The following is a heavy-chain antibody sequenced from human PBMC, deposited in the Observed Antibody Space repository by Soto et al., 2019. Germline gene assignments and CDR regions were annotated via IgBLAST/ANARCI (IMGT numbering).Heavy chain of an antibody. CDR1: GYTFGNND. J-gene: IGHJ5*02. V-gene: IGHV1-18*01. D-gene: IGHD2-15*01. CDR3: ARDRGYCSGGTCTSDWFDP. CDR2: INTYNGHT. Sequence: ASVKVSCKASGYTFGNNDISWVRQATGRGLEWMGWINTYNGHTNYAQNLQGWVTMTTDTSTTTAYMELRSLRSDDTAVYYCARDRGYCSGGTCTSDWFDPWGQGTLVTVSS.